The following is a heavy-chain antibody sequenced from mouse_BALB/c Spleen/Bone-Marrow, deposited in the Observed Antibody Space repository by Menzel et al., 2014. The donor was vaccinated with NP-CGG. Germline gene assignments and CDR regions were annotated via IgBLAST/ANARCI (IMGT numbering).Heavy chain of an antibody. V-gene: IGHV5-6-4*01. CDR1: GFTFSAYS. CDR3: SKDGGYDYTYYFDY. Sequence: AVSGFTFSAYSMSWVHQTPEKRLERVATISSGGHDTYYPDSVKGRFTISRDNVKNTLFLQMNGLKSVDSAVYFCSKDGGYDYTYYFDYWGQGTTLTVSS. J-gene: IGHJ2*01. CDR2: ISSGGHDT. D-gene: IGHD2-4*01.